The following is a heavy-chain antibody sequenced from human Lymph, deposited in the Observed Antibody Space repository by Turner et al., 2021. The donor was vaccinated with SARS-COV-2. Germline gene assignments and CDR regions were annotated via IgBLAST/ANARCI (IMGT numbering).Heavy chain of an antibody. CDR2: IYYRGST. Sequence: QVQLPESGPRLVKPLETLSRTCTVPGGSMNSNYWSWIRQPTGKRLEWIGYIYYRGSTNYNPSLKSRVTISVDTSKNQFSLKLTSVTAAATAIYYCARETVNNWVDPWGQGILVTVSS. D-gene: IGHD2-21*02. J-gene: IGHJ5*02. CDR1: GGSMNSNY. V-gene: IGHV4-59*01. CDR3: ARETVNNWVDP.